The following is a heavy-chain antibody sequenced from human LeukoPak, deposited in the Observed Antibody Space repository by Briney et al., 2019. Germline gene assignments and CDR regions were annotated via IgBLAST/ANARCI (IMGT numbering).Heavy chain of an antibody. CDR3: ARNPVAGMSWYFDL. Sequence: GGSLRLSCAASGSTLNTYNMNWVRQAPGKGLEWVSSISSSSSYLFFADSVKGRFSISRDNTKNSLYLQMHNLRAEDTAVYYCARNPVAGMSWYFDLWGRGTQVTVSS. CDR2: ISSSSSYL. J-gene: IGHJ2*01. CDR1: GSTLNTYN. V-gene: IGHV3-21*01. D-gene: IGHD6-19*01.